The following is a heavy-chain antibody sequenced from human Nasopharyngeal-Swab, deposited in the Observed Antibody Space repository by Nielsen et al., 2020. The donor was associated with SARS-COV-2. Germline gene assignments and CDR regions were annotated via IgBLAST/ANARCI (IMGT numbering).Heavy chain of an antibody. D-gene: IGHD5-24*01. V-gene: IGHV3-30*03. Sequence: GGSLRLSCAASGFNFSSYGMHWVRQAPGKGLEWVAVISYDGSNKYYADSVKGRFTISRDNSKNTLYLQMNSLRAEDTAVYYCARDRGDGYNLYYFDYWGQGTLVTVSS. CDR2: ISYDGSNK. CDR3: ARDRGDGYNLYYFDY. J-gene: IGHJ4*02. CDR1: GFNFSSYG.